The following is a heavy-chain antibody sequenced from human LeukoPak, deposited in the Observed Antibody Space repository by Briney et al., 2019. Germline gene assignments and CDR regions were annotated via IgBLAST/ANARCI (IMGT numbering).Heavy chain of an antibody. V-gene: IGHV3-30*18. CDR3: AKEYDSGGYGAYFDY. Sequence: GGSLRLSCAASGFTFSSSAMSWVRQAPGKGLEWVAVISFDGRTKYYADSVKGRFTLSRDNSRNTLDLQMNSLGPEDTAVYYCAKEYDSGGYGAYFDYWGRGTLVTVSS. J-gene: IGHJ4*02. D-gene: IGHD3-10*01. CDR2: ISFDGRTK. CDR1: GFTFSSSA.